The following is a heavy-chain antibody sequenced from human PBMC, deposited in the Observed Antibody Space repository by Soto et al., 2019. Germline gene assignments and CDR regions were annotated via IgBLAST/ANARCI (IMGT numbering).Heavy chain of an antibody. CDR2: FIPVFTTA. J-gene: IGHJ3*02. Sequence: QVQLVQSGAEVKKPGSSVKVSCKASGGSFSTYGISWVRQAPGQGLEWMGGFIPVFTTAKYAQKFQGRVSITADESTYTAYMELSSLRSEDTAVYFCSRAGVDGSRTTVRHGALDIWGQGTVVTVSS. V-gene: IGHV1-69*01. CDR3: SRAGVDGSRTTVRHGALDI. D-gene: IGHD4-17*01. CDR1: GGSFSTYG.